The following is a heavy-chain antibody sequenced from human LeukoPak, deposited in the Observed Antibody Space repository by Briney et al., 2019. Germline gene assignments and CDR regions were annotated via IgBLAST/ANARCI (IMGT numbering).Heavy chain of an antibody. J-gene: IGHJ4*02. CDR2: INHRGST. V-gene: IGHV4-34*01. CDR3: ASPTFDY. CDR1: GGSFSGYF. Sequence: SETLSLTCAVYGGSFSGYFWSWIRQPPGKGLEWIAEINHRGSTNYNPSLKSRVTISVDTSKNQFSLKLSSVTAAGTAVYYCASPTFDYWGQGTLVTISS.